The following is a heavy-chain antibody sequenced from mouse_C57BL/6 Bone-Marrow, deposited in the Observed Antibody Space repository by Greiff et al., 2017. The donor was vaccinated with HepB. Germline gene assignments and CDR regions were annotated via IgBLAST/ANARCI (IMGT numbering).Heavy chain of an antibody. J-gene: IGHJ2*01. Sequence: VQLKESGPELVKPGASVKISCKASGYSFTDYNMNWVKQSNGKSLEWIGVINPNYGTTSYNQKFKGKATLTVDQSSSTAYMQLNSLTSEDSAVYDCAFITTVVGVDYWGQGTTLTVSS. CDR2: INPNYGTT. CDR3: AFITTVVGVDY. CDR1: GYSFTDYN. V-gene: IGHV1-39*01. D-gene: IGHD1-1*01.